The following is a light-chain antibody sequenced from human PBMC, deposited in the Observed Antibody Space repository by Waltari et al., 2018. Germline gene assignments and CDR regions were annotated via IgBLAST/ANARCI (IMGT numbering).Light chain of an antibody. CDR2: DVN. V-gene: IGLV2-14*03. Sequence: QSALTQPPSVSGSPGQSIPISCPGTSNDFGAYNYVPWYQQYPGKAPNLIIYDVNKRPSGISDRFSGSNSGNTASLTVSGLQPEDEADYHCSSFTTSTTLVFGGGTKLTVL. CDR1: SNDFGAYNY. CDR3: SSFTTSTTLV. J-gene: IGLJ2*01.